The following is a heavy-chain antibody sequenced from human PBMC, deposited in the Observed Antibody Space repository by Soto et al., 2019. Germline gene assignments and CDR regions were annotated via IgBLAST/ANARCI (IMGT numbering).Heavy chain of an antibody. CDR3: VKDRGFGYSYGLYYYYGMDV. CDR2: ISGSGGST. J-gene: IGHJ6*02. Sequence: GGSLRLSCAASGFTFSSYAMSWVRQAPGKGLEWVSAISGSGGSTYYADSVKGRFTISRDNSKNTLYLQMNSLRAEDTAVYYCVKDRGFGYSYGLYYYYGMDVWGQGTTVTVSS. V-gene: IGHV3-23*01. D-gene: IGHD5-18*01. CDR1: GFTFSSYA.